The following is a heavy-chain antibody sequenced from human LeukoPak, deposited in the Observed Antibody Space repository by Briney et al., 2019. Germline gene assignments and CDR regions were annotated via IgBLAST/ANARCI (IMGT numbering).Heavy chain of an antibody. Sequence: PGGSLRLSCVASVFTFGGDWMSWVRQAPGKGLEWVANIKPDGTEKYYVDSVKGRFTVSRDNAKNSLYLQMNSLRAEDTAVYYCAREGIQLHDAFDIWGQGTMVTVSS. CDR2: IKPDGTEK. CDR3: AREGIQLHDAFDI. CDR1: VFTFGGDW. D-gene: IGHD5-18*01. J-gene: IGHJ3*02. V-gene: IGHV3-7*01.